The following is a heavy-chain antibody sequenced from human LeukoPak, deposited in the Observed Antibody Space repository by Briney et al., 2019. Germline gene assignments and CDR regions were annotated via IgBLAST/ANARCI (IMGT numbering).Heavy chain of an antibody. Sequence: GGSLRLSCAASGFTFTSYAMSWVRQAPGKGLDLVSAVSGSGGSTYYADSLNDRCTISSDNAKNFLYLQMNSLRVEDTGIYYFSTYCSEGTCYGYFNHWGQGTLVSVS. CDR1: GFTFTSYA. D-gene: IGHD2-15*01. V-gene: IGHV3-23*01. J-gene: IGHJ1*01. CDR3: STYCSEGTCYGYFNH. CDR2: VSGSGGST.